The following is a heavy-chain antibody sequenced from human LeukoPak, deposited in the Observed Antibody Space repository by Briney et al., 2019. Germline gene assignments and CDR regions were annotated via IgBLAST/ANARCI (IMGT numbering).Heavy chain of an antibody. D-gene: IGHD3-10*01. CDR3: ARVWVRGVMVDWFDP. CDR2: VYYSGST. Sequence: PSETLSLTCTVSGGSISSYYWSWIRQPPGKGLEXXXXVYYSGSTNYNPSLKSRVTISVDTSKNQFSLKLSSVTAADTAVYYCARVWVRGVMVDWFDPWGQGTLVTVSS. J-gene: IGHJ5*02. CDR1: GGSISSYY. V-gene: IGHV4-59*01.